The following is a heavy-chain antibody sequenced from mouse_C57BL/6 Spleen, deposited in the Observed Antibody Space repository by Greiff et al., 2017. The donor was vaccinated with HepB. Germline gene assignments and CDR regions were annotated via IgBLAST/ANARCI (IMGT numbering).Heavy chain of an antibody. V-gene: IGHV5-16*01. CDR1: GFTFSDYY. CDR3: ARVDWDVGFDY. J-gene: IGHJ2*01. CDR2: INYDGSST. Sequence: EVKLVESEGGLVQPGSSMKLSCTASGFTFSDYYMAWVRQVPEKGLEWVANINYDGSSTYYLDSLKSRFIISRDNAKNILYLQMSSLKSEDTATYYCARVDWDVGFDYWGQGTTLTVSS. D-gene: IGHD4-1*01.